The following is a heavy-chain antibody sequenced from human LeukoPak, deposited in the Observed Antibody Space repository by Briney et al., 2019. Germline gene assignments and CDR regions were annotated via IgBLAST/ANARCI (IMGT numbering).Heavy chain of an antibody. Sequence: GGSLRLSCAASGFTFSSYAMHWVRQAPGKGLEWVAVISYDGSNKYYADSVKGQFTISRDNSKNTLYLQMNSLRAEDTAVYYCARRIYCSSTSCYTGGAFDIWGQGTMVTVSS. CDR2: ISYDGSNK. J-gene: IGHJ3*02. D-gene: IGHD2-2*02. CDR3: ARRIYCSSTSCYTGGAFDI. CDR1: GFTFSSYA. V-gene: IGHV3-30-3*01.